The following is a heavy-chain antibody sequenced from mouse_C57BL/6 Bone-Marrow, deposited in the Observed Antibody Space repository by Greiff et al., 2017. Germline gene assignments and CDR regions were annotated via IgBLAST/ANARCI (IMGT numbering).Heavy chain of an antibody. CDR1: GYTFTSYW. CDR2: IYPSDSET. V-gene: IGHV1-61*01. CDR3: ARGNYFDY. Sequence: QVQLKQPGAELVRPGSSVKLSCKASGYTFTSYWMDWVKQRPGQGLEWIGNIYPSDSETHYTQKFKNKATLTVDKSSSTAYMQISSLASEDSAVYYCARGNYFDYWGQGTTLTVSS. J-gene: IGHJ2*01.